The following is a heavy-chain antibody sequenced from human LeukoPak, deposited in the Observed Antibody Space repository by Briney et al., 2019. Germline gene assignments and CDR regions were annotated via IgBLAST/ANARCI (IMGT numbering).Heavy chain of an antibody. V-gene: IGHV4-31*03. J-gene: IGHJ5*02. CDR1: GGSISSGGYY. CDR2: IYYSGST. CDR3: ARGLTVVPAAIHVNWFDP. Sequence: PSETLSLTCTVSGGSISSGGYYWSWIRQHPEKGLEWIGYIYYSGSTYYNPSLKSRVTISVDTSKNQFSLKLSSVTAADTAVYYCARGLTVVPAAIHVNWFDPWGQGTLVTVSS. D-gene: IGHD2-2*01.